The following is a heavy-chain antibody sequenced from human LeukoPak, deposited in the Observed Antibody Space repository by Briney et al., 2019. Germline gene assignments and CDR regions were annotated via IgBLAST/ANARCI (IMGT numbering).Heavy chain of an antibody. V-gene: IGHV3-20*04. J-gene: IGHJ6*04. D-gene: IGHD3-10*02. CDR1: GFAFDDYG. CDR2: INWNGGST. CDR3: AELGITMIGGV. Sequence: PGGSLRLSCAASGFAFDDYGMSWVRQAPGKGLEWVSGINWNGGSTGYADSVKGRFTISRDNAKNSLYLQMNSLRAEDTAVYYCAELGITMIGGVWGKGTTVTISS.